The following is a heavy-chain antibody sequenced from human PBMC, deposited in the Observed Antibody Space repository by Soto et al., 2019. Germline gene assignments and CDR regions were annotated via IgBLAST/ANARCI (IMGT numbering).Heavy chain of an antibody. CDR3: ARDVGYGLIDY. D-gene: IGHD5-18*01. V-gene: IGHV1-18*01. Sequence: ASVKVSCKASGGSFSSYIVSWVRQAPGQGLEWMGWINAYNGNTNYAQKLQGRVTMTTDTSTSTAYMELRSLRSDDTAVYYCARDVGYGLIDYWGQGTLVTVSS. CDR1: GGSFSSYI. J-gene: IGHJ4*02. CDR2: INAYNGNT.